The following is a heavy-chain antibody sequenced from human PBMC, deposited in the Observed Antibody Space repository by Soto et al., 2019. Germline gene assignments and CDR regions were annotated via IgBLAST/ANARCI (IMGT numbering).Heavy chain of an antibody. V-gene: IGHV1-46*03. J-gene: IGHJ6*03. CDR1: GYTFTSYY. CDR2: INPSGGST. Sequence: ASVKVSCKASGYTFTSYYMHWVRQAPGQGLEWMGIINPSGGSTSYAQKFQGRVTMTRDTSTSTVYMELSSLRSEDTAVYYCARGQPTYRGIYYYYYMDVWGKGTTVTVSS. D-gene: IGHD3-16*01. CDR3: ARGQPTYRGIYYYYYMDV.